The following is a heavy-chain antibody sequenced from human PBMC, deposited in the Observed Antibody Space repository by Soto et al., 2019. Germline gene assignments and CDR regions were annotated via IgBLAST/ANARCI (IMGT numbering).Heavy chain of an antibody. CDR2: IIPIFGTA. D-gene: IGHD3-16*02. CDR1: GGTFGSYA. Sequence: SVKVSCKASGGTFGSYAISWVRQAPGQGLGWMGGIIPIFGTANYAQKFQGRVTFTADESTSTAYMELSSLRSEDTAVYYCARAGVMITFGGVIPYWGQGTLVTVSS. CDR3: ARAGVMITFGGVIPY. V-gene: IGHV1-69*13. J-gene: IGHJ4*02.